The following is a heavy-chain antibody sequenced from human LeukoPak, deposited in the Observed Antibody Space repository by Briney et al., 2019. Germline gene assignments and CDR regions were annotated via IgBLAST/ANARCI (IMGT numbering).Heavy chain of an antibody. CDR2: ISWNRGGM. CDR1: GSTFEVMA. D-gene: IGHD2-2*01. V-gene: IGHV3-9*01. CDR3: AKGRDKYQLLSENWFDP. J-gene: IGHJ5*02. Sequence: GGSLRLSCEAPGSTFEVMACHWVGQAQGRGLWWFPGISWNRGGMGYGDSVKGPFTISRDNAKNSLYLQMNSLRAEYTALYYCAKGRDKYQLLSENWFDPWGQGTLVTVSS.